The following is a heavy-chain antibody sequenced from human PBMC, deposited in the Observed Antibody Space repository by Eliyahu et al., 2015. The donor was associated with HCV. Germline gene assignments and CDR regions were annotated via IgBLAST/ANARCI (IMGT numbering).Heavy chain of an antibody. CDR2: ISSSSSTI. J-gene: IGHJ4*02. CDR3: ATIRPARITMVQGPSWDY. D-gene: IGHD3-10*01. Sequence: EVQLVESGGGLVQPGGSLRLSCAASGFXFSSYXMNWVRQAPGKGLEWVSYISSSSSTIYYADSVKGRFTISRDNAKNSLYLQMNSLRAEDTAVYYCATIRPARITMVQGPSWDYWGQGTLVTVSS. CDR1: GFXFSSYX. V-gene: IGHV3-48*01.